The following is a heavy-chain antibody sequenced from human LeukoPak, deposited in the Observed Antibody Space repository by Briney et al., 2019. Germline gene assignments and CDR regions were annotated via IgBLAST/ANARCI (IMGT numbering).Heavy chain of an antibody. D-gene: IGHD2-21*02. Sequence: SETLSLTCTVSGGSISSSSYYWGWIRQPPGKGLEWIGSIYYSGSTYYNPSLKSRVTISVDTSKNQFSLNLTSVTAADTAVYFCARADLRGDHFYYNMDVWGKGTTVTVS. V-gene: IGHV4-39*07. CDR3: ARADLRGDHFYYNMDV. J-gene: IGHJ6*03. CDR1: GGSISSSSYY. CDR2: IYYSGST.